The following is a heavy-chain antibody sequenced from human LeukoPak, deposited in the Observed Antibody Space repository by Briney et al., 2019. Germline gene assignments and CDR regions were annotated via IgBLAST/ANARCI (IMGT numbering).Heavy chain of an antibody. Sequence: ETLSLTCTVSGGSISSSSYYWGWIRQPPGKGLEWIGSIYYSGSTYYNPSLKSRVTISVDRSKNQFSLKLSSVTAADTAVYYCASEDYCSSTSCQLWSWGQGTLVTVSS. V-gene: IGHV4-39*07. CDR1: GGSISSSSYY. CDR3: ASEDYCSSTSCQLWS. D-gene: IGHD2-2*01. J-gene: IGHJ5*02. CDR2: IYYSGST.